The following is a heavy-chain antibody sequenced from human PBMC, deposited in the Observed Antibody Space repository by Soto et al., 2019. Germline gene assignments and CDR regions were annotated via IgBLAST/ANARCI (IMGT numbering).Heavy chain of an antibody. Sequence: QVQLQESGPGLVKPSGTLSLTCAVSSGSISSNYWWTWVRQSPGKGLEWIGELFQSGNTNYNPSLQGRVTMSVDQSKNQFSLKLSSVTAADTAVYYCAAVSGGCSRTTCQIDPWGQGTLVTVSS. V-gene: IGHV4-4*02. D-gene: IGHD2-2*01. CDR1: SGSISSNYW. CDR3: AAVSGGCSRTTCQIDP. J-gene: IGHJ5*02. CDR2: LFQSGNT.